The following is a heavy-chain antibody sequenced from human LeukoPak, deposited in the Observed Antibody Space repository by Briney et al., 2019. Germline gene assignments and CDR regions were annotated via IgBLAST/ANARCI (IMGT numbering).Heavy chain of an antibody. V-gene: IGHV3-23*01. J-gene: IGHJ4*02. CDR1: GFTFSSYA. CDR3: AKALRSSSSSPYSAY. CDR2: INDRGGST. Sequence: GGSLRLSCAASGFTFSSYAMTWVRQAPGKGLEWVSGINDRGGSTFYANSVKGRFTISRDNSKNTLYLQMSSLRVEDTAVYYCAKALRSSSSSPYSAYWGQGTLVTVSS. D-gene: IGHD6-6*01.